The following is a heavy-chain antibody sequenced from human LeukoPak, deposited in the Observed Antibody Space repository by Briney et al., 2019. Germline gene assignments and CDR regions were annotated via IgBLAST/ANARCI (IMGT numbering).Heavy chain of an antibody. D-gene: IGHD3-22*01. CDR3: AKDGRSGRITMIVVALDY. V-gene: IGHV3-23*01. CDR1: GFTFSSYA. Sequence: PGGSLRLSCAASGFTFSSYAMSWVRQAPGKGLEWVSAISDSGGSTYYADSVKGRFTISRDNSKNTLYLQVNSLRAEDTAVYYCAKDGRSGRITMIVVALDYWGQGTLVTVSS. J-gene: IGHJ4*02. CDR2: ISDSGGST.